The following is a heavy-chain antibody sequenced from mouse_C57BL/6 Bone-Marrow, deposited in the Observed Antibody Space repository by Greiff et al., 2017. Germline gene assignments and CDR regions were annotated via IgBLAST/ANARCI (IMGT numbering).Heavy chain of an antibody. D-gene: IGHD2-12*01. CDR3: VRLYDRYAMDY. J-gene: IGHJ4*01. V-gene: IGHV10-1*01. CDR2: IRSKSNNYAT. Sequence: EVQVVESGGGLVQPKGSLKLSCAASGFSFNTYAMNWVRQAPGKGLEWVARIRSKSNNYATYYADSVKDRFTISRDDSESMLYLQMNNLKTEDTAMYYCVRLYDRYAMDYWGQGTSVTVSS. CDR1: GFSFNTYA.